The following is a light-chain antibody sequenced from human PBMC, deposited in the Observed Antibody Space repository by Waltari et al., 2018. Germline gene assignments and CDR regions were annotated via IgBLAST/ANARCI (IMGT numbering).Light chain of an antibody. CDR1: KDIRKN. Sequence: DIQMTQSPSYLSASIGDRVTITCRASKDIRKNLSCFQERPGKAPKLLIYDASSLDAGVPSRFSGTGSGTDFSLTISTLQPEDSPTYYCQHYNNLPYPFSRGTKLQIK. J-gene: IGKJ2*01. CDR2: DAS. CDR3: QHYNNLPYP. V-gene: IGKV1-33*01.